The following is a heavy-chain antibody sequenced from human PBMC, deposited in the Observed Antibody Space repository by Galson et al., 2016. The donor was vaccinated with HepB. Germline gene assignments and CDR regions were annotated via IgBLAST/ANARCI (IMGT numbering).Heavy chain of an antibody. J-gene: IGHJ5*02. CDR1: GFNFRGSA. Sequence: SLTLPCAPSGFNFRGSAMNWVRPASGKGLAWVGRIRSNPNNYATAYAPQVAGRFTISSEDSKNTAYLQMDSLKTEYTAVYYCTTPPPDYGDYDRWFGPWGLGTLVTVSS. D-gene: IGHD4-17*01. CDR3: TTPPPDYGDYDRWFGP. V-gene: IGHV3-73*01. CDR2: IRSNPNNYAT.